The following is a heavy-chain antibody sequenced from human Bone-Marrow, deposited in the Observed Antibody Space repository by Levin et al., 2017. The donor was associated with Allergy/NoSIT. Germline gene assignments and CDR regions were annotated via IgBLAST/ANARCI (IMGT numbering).Heavy chain of an antibody. CDR2: IFHSGST. J-gene: IGHJ4*02. CDR3: ARANFYDSSGYLSYFDY. CDR1: GFSISSGYY. V-gene: IGHV4-38-2*01. Sequence: SETLSLTCAVSGFSISSGYYWGWIRQPPGKGLAWIGSIFHSGSTYYNPSLKSRVTISVDTSKNLLSLKLSSVTAADTAVYYCARANFYDSSGYLSYFDYWGQGTLITVSS. D-gene: IGHD3-22*01.